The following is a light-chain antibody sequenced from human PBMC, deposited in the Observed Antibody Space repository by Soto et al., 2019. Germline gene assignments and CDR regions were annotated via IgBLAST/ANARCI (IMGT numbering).Light chain of an antibody. J-gene: IGLJ2*01. Sequence: QSALTQPASVSGSPGQSITISCTGTSSDVGAYNYVSWFQQHPGQAPKLMIYEVSNRPSGVSDRFSASKSGNTASLTISGLQAEDEADYYCSSYTTSSTHVVFGGGTKVTVL. CDR2: EVS. CDR3: SSYTTSSTHVV. V-gene: IGLV2-14*01. CDR1: SSDVGAYNY.